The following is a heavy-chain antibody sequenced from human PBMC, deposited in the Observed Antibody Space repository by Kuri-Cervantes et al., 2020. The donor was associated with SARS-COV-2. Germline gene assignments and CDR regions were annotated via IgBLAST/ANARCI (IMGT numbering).Heavy chain of an antibody. D-gene: IGHD3-16*01. CDR1: GYTFTGYY. CDR2: INPNSGGT. J-gene: IGHJ6*02. CDR3: ARSPAMITFGGDQNIMDV. V-gene: IGHV1-2*04. Sequence: ASVKVSCKASGYTFTGYYMHWVRQAPGQGLEWMGWINPNSGGTNYAQKFQGWVTMTRDTSISTAYMELSGLRSDDTAVYYCARSPAMITFGGDQNIMDVWGQGTTVTVSS.